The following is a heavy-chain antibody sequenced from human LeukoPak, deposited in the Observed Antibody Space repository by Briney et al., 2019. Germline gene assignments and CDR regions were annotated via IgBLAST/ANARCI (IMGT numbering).Heavy chain of an antibody. CDR3: AAPSGWYNNFYY. J-gene: IGHJ4*02. CDR2: IYSGGTT. Sequence: GGSLRLSCAASGFTVSINYMNWVRQAPGKGLGWVSVIYSGGTTYYADSVKGRFIISRDNSKNTLYLQMNSLRAEDTAVYYCAAPSGWYNNFYYWGQGTLVTVSS. CDR1: GFTVSINY. V-gene: IGHV3-53*01. D-gene: IGHD6-19*01.